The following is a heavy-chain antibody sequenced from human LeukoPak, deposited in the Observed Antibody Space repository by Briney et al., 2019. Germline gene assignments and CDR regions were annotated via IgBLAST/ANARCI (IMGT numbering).Heavy chain of an antibody. CDR2: IYHSGST. Sequence: SETLSLTCAVSGGSISSGGYSWSWIRQPPGKGLEWIGYIYHSGSTYYNPSLKSRVTISVDRSKNQFSLKLSSVTAADTAVYYCARACGSGSYYWWFDPWGQGTLVTVSS. CDR3: ARACGSGSYYWWFDP. CDR1: GGSISSGGYS. D-gene: IGHD3-10*01. J-gene: IGHJ5*02. V-gene: IGHV4-30-2*01.